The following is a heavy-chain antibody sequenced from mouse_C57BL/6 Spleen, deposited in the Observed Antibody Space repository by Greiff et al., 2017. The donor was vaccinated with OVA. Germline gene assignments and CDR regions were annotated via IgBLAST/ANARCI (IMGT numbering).Heavy chain of an antibody. V-gene: IGHV1-55*01. J-gene: IGHJ3*02. CDR3: ARWDPRAQATSG. Sequence: QVQLQQSGAELVQPGASVKMSCKASGYTFTSYWITWVKQRPGQGLEWIGDIYPGSGSTNYNETFKSKATLTVDTSSSTAYMQLSSLTSEDSAVYYCARWDPRAQATSGWGQGTLVTVSA. CDR1: GYTFTSYW. D-gene: IGHD3-2*02. CDR2: IYPGSGST.